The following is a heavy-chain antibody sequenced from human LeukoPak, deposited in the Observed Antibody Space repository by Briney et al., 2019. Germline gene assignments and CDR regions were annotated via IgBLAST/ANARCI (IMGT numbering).Heavy chain of an antibody. J-gene: IGHJ6*03. V-gene: IGHV3-20*04. CDR1: GFTFDDYG. CDR2: INWNGGST. CDR3: ARDNGYYYYYYMDV. Sequence: GGSLRFSCAASGFTFDDYGMSWVRQAPGRGLEWVSGINWNGGSTGYADSVKGRFTISRDNAKNSLYLQMNSLRAEDTALYYCARDNGYYYYYYMDVWGKGTTVTVSS.